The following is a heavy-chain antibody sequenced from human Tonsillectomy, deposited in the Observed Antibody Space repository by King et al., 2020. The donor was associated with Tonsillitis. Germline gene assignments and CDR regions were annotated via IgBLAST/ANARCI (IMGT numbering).Heavy chain of an antibody. CDR3: ARLRYYYDSSGYYASNFDN. V-gene: IGHV4-59*08. CDR1: GGSISSYY. J-gene: IGHJ4*02. CDR2: IYYSGST. D-gene: IGHD3-22*01. Sequence: VQLQESGPGLVKPSETLSLTCTVSGGSISSYYWSWIRQPPGKGLEWIGYIYYSGSTNYNPSLKSRVTISVDTSKNQFSLKLSSVTAADTAVYYCARLRYYYDSSGYYASNFDNWGQGTLVTVSS.